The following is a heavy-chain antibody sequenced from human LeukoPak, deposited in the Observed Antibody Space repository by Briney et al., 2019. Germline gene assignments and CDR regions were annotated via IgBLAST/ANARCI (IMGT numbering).Heavy chain of an antibody. Sequence: ASVKVSCKASGYTFTGYYMHWVRRAPGQGLEWMGWINPNSGGTNYAQKFQGRVTMTRDTSISTAYMELSRLRSDDTAVYYCARAGDIVVVQAYYYYYMDVWGKGTTVTVSS. J-gene: IGHJ6*03. V-gene: IGHV1-2*02. CDR2: INPNSGGT. CDR3: ARAGDIVVVQAYYYYYMDV. D-gene: IGHD2-2*01. CDR1: GYTFTGYY.